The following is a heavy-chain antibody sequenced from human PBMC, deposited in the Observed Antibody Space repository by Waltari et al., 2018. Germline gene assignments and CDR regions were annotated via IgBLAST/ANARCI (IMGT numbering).Heavy chain of an antibody. CDR1: GGTFSSYA. J-gene: IGHJ6*02. V-gene: IGHV1-69*05. CDR2: IIPIFGTA. D-gene: IGHD2-15*01. Sequence: QVQLVQSGAEVKKPGSSVKVSCKASGGTFSSYAISWVRQAPGQGLEWMGGIIPIFGTANYAQKFQGRVTITTDESTSTAYMELSSLRSEDTAVYYCARGSCSGGSCYSFYYYYGMDVWGQGTTVTVSS. CDR3: ARGSCSGGSCYSFYYYYGMDV.